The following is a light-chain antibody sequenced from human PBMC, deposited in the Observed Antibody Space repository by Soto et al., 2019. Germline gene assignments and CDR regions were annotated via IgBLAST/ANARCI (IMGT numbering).Light chain of an antibody. CDR2: KDS. CDR3: QSADSSGTYYAV. CDR1: ALPKQY. Sequence: SYELTQPTSVSVSPGQTARITCSGDALPKQYAYWYQQKPGQAPVLVIYKDSERPSGIPERFSGSSAGTTVTLTISGVQAEDEADYYCQSADSSGTYYAVFGGGTQLTVL. J-gene: IGLJ7*01. V-gene: IGLV3-25*03.